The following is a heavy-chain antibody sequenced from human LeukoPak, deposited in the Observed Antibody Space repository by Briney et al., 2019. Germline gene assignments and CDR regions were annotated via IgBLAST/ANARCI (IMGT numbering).Heavy chain of an antibody. J-gene: IGHJ4*02. D-gene: IGHD6-19*01. V-gene: IGHV1-8*01. CDR3: ARARAVAATTDY. Sequence: ASVKVSCKASGYTFTSYDINWERQATGQGLEWMGWMNPNSGNTGYAQKFQGRVTMTRNTSISTAYMELSSLRSEDTAVYYCARARAVAATTDYWGQGTLVTVSS. CDR2: MNPNSGNT. CDR1: GYTFTSYD.